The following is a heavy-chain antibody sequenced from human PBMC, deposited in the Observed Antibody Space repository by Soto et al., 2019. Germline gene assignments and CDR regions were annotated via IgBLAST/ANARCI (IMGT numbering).Heavy chain of an antibody. Sequence: ASVKVSCKASGYTFTSYAMHWVRQAPGQRLEWMGWINAGNGNTKYSQKFQGRVTITRDTSASTAYMELSSLRSEDTAVYYCARDQYYYGSGYVWGKGTTVTVSS. CDR2: INAGNGNT. CDR3: ARDQYYYGSGYV. V-gene: IGHV1-3*01. CDR1: GYTFTSYA. D-gene: IGHD3-10*01. J-gene: IGHJ6*04.